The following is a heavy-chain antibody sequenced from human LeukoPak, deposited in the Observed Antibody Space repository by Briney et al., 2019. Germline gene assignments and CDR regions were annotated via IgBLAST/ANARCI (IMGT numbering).Heavy chain of an antibody. CDR2: ISAYNGNT. J-gene: IGHJ4*02. Sequence: ASMKVSCKASGYTFTSYGISWVRQAPGQGLEWMGWISAYNGNTNYAQKLQGRVTMTTDTSTSTAYMELRSLRSDDTAVYYWAGSGSTGFVPDYGGGGPLVTVSS. D-gene: IGHD6-25*01. CDR1: GYTFTSYG. CDR3: AGSGSTGFVPDY. V-gene: IGHV1-18*01.